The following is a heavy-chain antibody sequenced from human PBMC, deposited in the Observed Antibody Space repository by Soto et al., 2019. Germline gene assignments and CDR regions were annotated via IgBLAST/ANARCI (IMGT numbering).Heavy chain of an antibody. D-gene: IGHD2-15*01. J-gene: IGHJ3*02. Sequence: DVQLVESGGGLVKPGGSLRLSCAASGFNFITFSMNWVRQAPGKGLEWVSSISASSSSIYYSESVKGRFTVSRDNAKNSLYLQMNSLTAEDPALYYCLRDAYIRDAFDIWGQGTTVTVSS. CDR3: LRDAYIRDAFDI. V-gene: IGHV3-21*01. CDR2: ISASSSSI. CDR1: GFNFITFS.